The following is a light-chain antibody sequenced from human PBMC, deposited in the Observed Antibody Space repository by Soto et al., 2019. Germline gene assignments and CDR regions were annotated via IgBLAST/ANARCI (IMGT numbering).Light chain of an antibody. V-gene: IGKV3-11*01. CDR3: QQRRAWPRV. J-gene: IGKJ4*01. Sequence: EIVLTQSPATLSLSPGERATLSCRASQSVGTYLVWYQQKPGQAPRLLIYDASTRAIGIPDRFSGSGSGTDFTLTISSLEPGDSAVYYCQQRRAWPRVFGGGTRME. CDR1: QSVGTY. CDR2: DAS.